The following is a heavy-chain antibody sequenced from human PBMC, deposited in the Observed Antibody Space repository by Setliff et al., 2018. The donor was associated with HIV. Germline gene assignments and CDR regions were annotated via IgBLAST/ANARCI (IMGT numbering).Heavy chain of an antibody. CDR1: GYIFANYG. CDR2: ISAYNGNT. V-gene: IGHV1-18*01. J-gene: IGHJ4*02. CDR3: ARDRWYSSQAKLYYFDY. D-gene: IGHD6-19*01. Sequence: ASVKVSCKASGYIFANYGISWVRQAPGQGLEWMGWISAYNGNTKYAQKLQGRVTMTTDTSTSTAYMELWSLRSDDTAVYYCARDRWYSSQAKLYYFDYWGQGTLVTVSS.